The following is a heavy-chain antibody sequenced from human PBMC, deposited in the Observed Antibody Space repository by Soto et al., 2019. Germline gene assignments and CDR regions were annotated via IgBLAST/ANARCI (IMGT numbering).Heavy chain of an antibody. D-gene: IGHD6-13*01. J-gene: IGHJ2*01. V-gene: IGHV3-9*01. CDR3: AKDADEAGNWYFER. Sequence: EVQLVESGGGLVQPGRSLRLSCAASGFTFDDYAMHWVRQATGKGLEWVSGISWHSGSIGYADSVKGRFTISRDNAKNSLYLQMNSLRAEDTALYCCAKDADEAGNWYFERWGRDNLVTVS. CDR2: ISWHSGSI. CDR1: GFTFDDYA.